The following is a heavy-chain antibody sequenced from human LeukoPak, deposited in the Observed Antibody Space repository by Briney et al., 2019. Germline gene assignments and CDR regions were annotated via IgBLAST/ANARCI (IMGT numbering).Heavy chain of an antibody. D-gene: IGHD1-26*01. CDR3: ANDPVGATYYFDY. J-gene: IGHJ4*02. CDR1: GGSISSYY. V-gene: IGHV4-59*01. Sequence: PSETLSLTCTVSGGSISSYYWSWIRQPPGKGLEWIGYIYYSGSANYNPSLKSRVTISVDTSKNQFSLKLSSVTAADTAVYYCANDPVGATYYFDYWGQGTLVTVSS. CDR2: IYYSGSA.